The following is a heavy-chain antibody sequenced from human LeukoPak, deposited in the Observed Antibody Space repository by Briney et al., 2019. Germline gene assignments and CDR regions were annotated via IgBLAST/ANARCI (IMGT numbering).Heavy chain of an antibody. V-gene: IGHV3-74*01. CDR3: ARQADTAMLIWSFTDY. Sequence: GGSLRLSCAASGFTLSSYWMHWVRQAPGKGLVWVSRINSDGSSTSYADSVKGRYTISRDNAKNTLYLQMNSQRAEDTAVYYCARQADTAMLIWSFTDYWGQGTLVTVSS. CDR1: GFTLSSYW. D-gene: IGHD5-18*01. J-gene: IGHJ4*02. CDR2: INSDGSST.